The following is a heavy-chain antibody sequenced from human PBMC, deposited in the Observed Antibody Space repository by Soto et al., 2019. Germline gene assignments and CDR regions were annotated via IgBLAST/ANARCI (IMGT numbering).Heavy chain of an antibody. Sequence: ASVKVSCKASGGTFSSYAISWVRQAPGQGLEWMGGIIPIFGTANYAQKFQGRVTITADESTSTAYMELSSLRSEDTAVYYCASSLYYYDSSGSDGGYYYYYGMDVWGQGTTVTVSS. CDR3: ASSLYYYDSSGSDGGYYYYYGMDV. D-gene: IGHD3-22*01. V-gene: IGHV1-69*13. J-gene: IGHJ6*02. CDR1: GGTFSSYA. CDR2: IIPIFGTA.